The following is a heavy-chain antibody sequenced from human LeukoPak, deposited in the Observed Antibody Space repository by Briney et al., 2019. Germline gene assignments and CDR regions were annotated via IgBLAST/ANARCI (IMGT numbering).Heavy chain of an antibody. V-gene: IGHV3-48*03. CDR1: GFTFSSYP. CDR3: ARRAAAGHLDGFDI. Sequence: PGGSLRLSCAASGFTFSSYPMNWVRQAPGRGLEWVSYISGSDNTRSYADSVKCRFTISRDNAKSSLSLQMNSLRAEDTAVYYCARRAAAGHLDGFDIWGQGTLITVSS. CDR2: ISGSDNTR. D-gene: IGHD6-13*01. J-gene: IGHJ3*02.